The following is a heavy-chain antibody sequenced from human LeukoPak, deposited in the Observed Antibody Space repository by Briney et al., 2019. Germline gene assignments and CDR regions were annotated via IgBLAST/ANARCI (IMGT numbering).Heavy chain of an antibody. J-gene: IGHJ4*02. V-gene: IGHV3-30*04. CDR1: GFTFNNYA. D-gene: IGHD3-10*01. Sequence: GGSLRLSCAASGFTFNNYAMHWVRQAPGKGLEWVAVISYDGSNKYYADSVKGRFTISRDNSKNTLYLQMDSLRAEDTAVYYCARTAKYYYGSETYYFFDYWGQGTLVTVSS. CDR3: ARTAKYYYGSETYYFFDY. CDR2: ISYDGSNK.